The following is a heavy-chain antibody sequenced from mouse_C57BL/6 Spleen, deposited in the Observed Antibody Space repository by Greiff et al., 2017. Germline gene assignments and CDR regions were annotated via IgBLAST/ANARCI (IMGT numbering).Heavy chain of an antibody. Sequence: QVQLKQPGAELVRPGSSVKLSCKASGYTFTSYWMHWVKQRPIQGLEWIGNIDPSDSETHYNQKFKDKATLTVDKSSSTAYMQLSSLTSEDSAVYYCARGYGNYGVWGTGTTVTVSS. CDR2: IDPSDSET. J-gene: IGHJ1*03. V-gene: IGHV1-52*01. CDR1: GYTFTSYW. CDR3: ARGYGNYGV. D-gene: IGHD2-1*01.